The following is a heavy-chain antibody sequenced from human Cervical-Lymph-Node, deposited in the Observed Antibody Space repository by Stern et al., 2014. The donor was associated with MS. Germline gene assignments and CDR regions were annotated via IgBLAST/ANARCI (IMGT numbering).Heavy chain of an antibody. CDR2: LFPFFGTP. Sequence: QVQLVESGTEVKKPGSSVKVSCKAAGDTFDSYGISWVRQAPGPGLEWNGGLFPFFGTPIYAKEFQGRVTMTADESTTTAYMDLTSLSVEDTAVYCCATSTYGLVHWGQGTLVTVSS. CDR3: ATSTYGLVH. J-gene: IGHJ4*02. V-gene: IGHV1-69*01. CDR1: GDTFDSYG. D-gene: IGHD3-10*01.